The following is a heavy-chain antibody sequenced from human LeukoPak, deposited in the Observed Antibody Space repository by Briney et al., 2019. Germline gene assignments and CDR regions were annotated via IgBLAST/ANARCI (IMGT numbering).Heavy chain of an antibody. J-gene: IGHJ6*02. D-gene: IGHD2/OR15-2a*01. Sequence: GGSLRLSCAASGFTFSSYSMNWVRQAPGKGLEWVSSISSSSYYIYYADSVKGRFTISRDNSKDSLYLQMNSLTTDDTALYYCGTWAFYHSLDVWGQGTTVAVSS. CDR2: ISSSSYYI. V-gene: IGHV3-21*04. CDR3: GTWAFYHSLDV. CDR1: GFTFSSYS.